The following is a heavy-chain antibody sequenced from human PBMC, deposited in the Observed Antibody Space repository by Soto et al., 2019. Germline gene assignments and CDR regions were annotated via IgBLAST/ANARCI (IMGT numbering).Heavy chain of an antibody. CDR3: ARVDYYDSSGYYGY. Sequence: QVQLVQSGAEVKKPGASVKVSCKASGYTFTIYGISSVRQAPGQGLEWMGGISGYNGSTHYAQNLQDTVTLTTDASTSSVYMELRSLRSDVTAVYYCARVDYYDSSGYYGYWGQVTLITVSS. D-gene: IGHD3-22*01. V-gene: IGHV1-18*04. CDR2: ISGYNGST. CDR1: GYTFTIYG. J-gene: IGHJ4*02.